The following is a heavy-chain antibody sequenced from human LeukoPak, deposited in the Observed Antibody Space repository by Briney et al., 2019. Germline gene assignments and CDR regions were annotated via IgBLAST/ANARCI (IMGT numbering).Heavy chain of an antibody. Sequence: PGGSLRLSCAASGFPFSSYGMHWVRQAPGKGLEWVEVIWNDGSNKYYADSVKDRFTISRDNSKNTLYLQMNSLRAEDTAVYYCARVQGRYFGSGSYLGVDHWGQGTLVTVSS. D-gene: IGHD3-10*01. J-gene: IGHJ4*02. V-gene: IGHV3-33*01. CDR2: IWNDGSNK. CDR1: GFPFSSYG. CDR3: ARVQGRYFGSGSYLGVDH.